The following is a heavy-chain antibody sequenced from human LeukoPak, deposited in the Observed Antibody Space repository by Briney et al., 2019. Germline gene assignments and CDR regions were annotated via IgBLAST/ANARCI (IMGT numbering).Heavy chain of an antibody. J-gene: IGHJ6*03. V-gene: IGHV3-48*03. CDR2: ISSSGSTI. D-gene: IGHD6-6*01. CDR1: GFTFSSYE. CDR3: ARDPNSSSSYYYYYYYMDV. Sequence: GGSLRLSCAASGFTFSSYEMNWVRQAPGKGLEWVSYISSSGSTIYYADSVKGRFTISRDNAKNSLYLQMNSWRAEDTAVYYCARDPNSSSSYYYYYYYMDVWGKGTTVTVSS.